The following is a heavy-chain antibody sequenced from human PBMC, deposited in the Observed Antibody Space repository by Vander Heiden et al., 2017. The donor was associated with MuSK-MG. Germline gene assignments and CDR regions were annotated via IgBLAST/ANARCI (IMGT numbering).Heavy chain of an antibody. CDR1: GGSFSGHY. CDR3: ARAPLRGDSSDGHFED. CDR2: INHSEST. J-gene: IGHJ1*01. Sequence: QVQLQQWGSGLLKPSETPSLTCAVYGGSFSGHYWRWSRQPPGKGLEWMGEINHSESTNSNPSHKRRVTISVDTYKNQCALKLSSVTAAETAVYYCARAPLRGDSSDGHFEDWGQGTMVTVSS. D-gene: IGHD3-16*01. V-gene: IGHV4-34*01.